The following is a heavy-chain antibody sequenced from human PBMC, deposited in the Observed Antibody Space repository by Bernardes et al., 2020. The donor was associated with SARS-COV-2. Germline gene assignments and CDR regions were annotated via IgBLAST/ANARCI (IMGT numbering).Heavy chain of an antibody. D-gene: IGHD4-17*01. V-gene: IGHV3-30*18. CDR2: ISYDGSTK. Sequence: SLRLSCAASGFTFSSYGMHWVRQAPGKGLEWVALISYDGSTKYYADSVEGRFTISRDNSKNTLFLQMNSLGAEDTAVYYCAKSYGGNFNNFDYWGQGTLVTVSS. J-gene: IGHJ4*02. CDR3: AKSYGGNFNNFDY. CDR1: GFTFSSYG.